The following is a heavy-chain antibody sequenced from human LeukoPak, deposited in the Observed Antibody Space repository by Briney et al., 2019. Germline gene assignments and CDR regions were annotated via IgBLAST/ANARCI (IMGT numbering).Heavy chain of an antibody. D-gene: IGHD3-22*01. CDR3: TRHKEPGYYYDSSGQIRTSHYYYYGMDV. V-gene: IGHV3-73*01. J-gene: IGHJ6*02. CDR1: GFTFSGSA. CDR2: IRSKANSYAT. Sequence: GSLRLSCAASGFTFSGSAMHWVRQASGKGLEWVGRIRSKANSYATAYAASVKGRFTISRDDSKNTAYLQMNSLKTEDTAVYYCTRHKEPGYYYDSSGQIRTSHYYYYGMDVWGQGTTVTVSS.